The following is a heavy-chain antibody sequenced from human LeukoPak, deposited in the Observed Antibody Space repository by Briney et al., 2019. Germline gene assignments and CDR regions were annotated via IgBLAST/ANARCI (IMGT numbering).Heavy chain of an antibody. V-gene: IGHV3-21*01. CDR3: AREGPSGSYTFDY. CDR2: ISSSSSYI. D-gene: IGHD1-26*01. J-gene: IGHJ4*02. CDR1: GFAFSSYW. Sequence: GGSLRLSCAASGFAFSSYWMSWVRQAPGKGLEWVSSISSSSSYIYYADSVKGRFTISRDNAKNLLYLQMNSLRAEDTAVYYCAREGPSGSYTFDYWGQGTLVTVSS.